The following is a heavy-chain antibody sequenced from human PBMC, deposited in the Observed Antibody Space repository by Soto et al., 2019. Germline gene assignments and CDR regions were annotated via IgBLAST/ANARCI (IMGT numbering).Heavy chain of an antibody. CDR2: INSDGSST. Sequence: EVQLVESGGGLVQPGGSMRLSCAASGFTFSSYWMHWVRQPPGKGVVLVSRINSDGSSTSYADSVKGRFTISRDNAKITPLPQIMSLRAEEPAVDYCARMRAIVTARIIWFDPWCQGTLVTVSS. D-gene: IGHD6-13*01. CDR3: ARMRAIVTARIIWFDP. V-gene: IGHV3-74*01. J-gene: IGHJ5*02. CDR1: GFTFSSYW.